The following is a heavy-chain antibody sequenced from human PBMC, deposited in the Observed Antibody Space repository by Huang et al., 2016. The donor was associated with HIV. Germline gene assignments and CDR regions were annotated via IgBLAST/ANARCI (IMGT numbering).Heavy chain of an antibody. J-gene: IGHJ4*02. CDR2: MNPTRGKT. CDR3: ARLTSGWYQDY. D-gene: IGHD6-19*01. CDR1: GYIFSNYD. Sequence: QVQLVQSGPEVKKPGASVKVSCQTSGYIFSNYDINGVRQAPGQGLEWMGWMNPTRGKTAYGQNFQGRVTLTRSTSTGAAYMVLNSLTSQDTAVYYCARLTSGWYQDYWGQGTLVTVSS. V-gene: IGHV1-8*01.